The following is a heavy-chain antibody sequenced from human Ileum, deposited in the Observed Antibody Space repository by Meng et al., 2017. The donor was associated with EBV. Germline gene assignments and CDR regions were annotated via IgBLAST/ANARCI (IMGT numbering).Heavy chain of an antibody. CDR3: ARDPDWAKRGY. CDR1: GFTVSSYH. V-gene: IGHV3-53*01. CDR2: IYIGGDT. Sequence: EGQLVESGGGLIQPGGSLRLSCAPSGFTVSSYHMSWVRQAPGKGLEWVSTIYIGGDTFYADSVKDRFTISRDNSKNTLFLQMNRLTVEDTAVYYCARDPDWAKRGYWGLGTLVTVSS. D-gene: IGHD3/OR15-3a*01. J-gene: IGHJ4*02.